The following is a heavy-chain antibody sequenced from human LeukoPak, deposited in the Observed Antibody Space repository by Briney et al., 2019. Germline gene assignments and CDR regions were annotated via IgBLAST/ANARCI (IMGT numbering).Heavy chain of an antibody. D-gene: IGHD1-26*01. Sequence: SETLSLTCTVSGGSIRNYYWSWLREPPGRGLEWIGYIYYSGSTNYNPSLKSRVTISVDTSKTQFSLKLSSVTAEDTAVYYCARVLPTRVGRGAFNYWGQGTLVTVSS. CDR1: GGSIRNYY. CDR3: ARVLPTRVGRGAFNY. V-gene: IGHV4-59*01. J-gene: IGHJ4*02. CDR2: IYYSGST.